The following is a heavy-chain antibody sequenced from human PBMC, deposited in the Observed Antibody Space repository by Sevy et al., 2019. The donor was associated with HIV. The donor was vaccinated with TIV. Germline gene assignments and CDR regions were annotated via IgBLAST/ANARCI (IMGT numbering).Heavy chain of an antibody. CDR3: ARHCSSISCSHVFDI. D-gene: IGHD2-2*01. CDR1: GGSFSGYY. J-gene: IGHJ3*02. V-gene: IGHV4-34*01. CDR2: INHGGST. Sequence: SEILSLICAVYGGSFSGYYWSWIRQPPGKGLECIGEINHGGSTNYNPSLKSRVTISLDTSKNQFSLKLTSMTAADTALYYCARHCSSISCSHVFDIWGQGTMVTVSS.